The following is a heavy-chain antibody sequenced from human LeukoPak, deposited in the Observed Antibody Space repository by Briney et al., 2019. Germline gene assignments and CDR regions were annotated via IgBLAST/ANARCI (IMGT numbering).Heavy chain of an antibody. CDR3: AGAGGYSYGYGAFDI. Sequence: GGALRLSCAASGFTFSSYSMNWVRQAPGKGLEWVSSISSSSSYIYYADSVKGRFTISRDNAKNSLYLQMNSLRAEDTAVYYCAGAGGYSYGYGAFDIWGQGTMVTVSS. V-gene: IGHV3-21*01. J-gene: IGHJ3*02. D-gene: IGHD5-18*01. CDR2: ISSSSSYI. CDR1: GFTFSSYS.